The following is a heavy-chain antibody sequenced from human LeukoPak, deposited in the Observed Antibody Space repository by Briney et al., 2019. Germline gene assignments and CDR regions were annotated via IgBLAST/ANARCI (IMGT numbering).Heavy chain of an antibody. J-gene: IGHJ4*02. CDR3: ARDLYSGSYHGVNY. D-gene: IGHD1-26*01. Sequence: PGGSLRLSCATSGFSFSNYWMSWVRQVPGRGLEWVANIKQGGNDKYYVASVKGRFTISRDDAKNSLHLQMSSLRVDDTAVYYCARDLYSGSYHGVNYWGQGTLVTVSS. V-gene: IGHV3-7*04. CDR2: IKQGGNDK. CDR1: GFSFSNYW.